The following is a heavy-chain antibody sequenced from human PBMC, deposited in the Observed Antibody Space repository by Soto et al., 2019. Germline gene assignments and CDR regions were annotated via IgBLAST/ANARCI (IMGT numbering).Heavy chain of an antibody. J-gene: IGHJ5*02. D-gene: IGHD6-13*01. Sequence: GGSLRLSCAASGFTFSSYSMNWVRQAPGKGLEWVSSISSNSAYIYYTDALRGRFTISRDNAKNSLHLQMNSLRAEDTAVYYCTRDASRDSSARGWFDPWGPGTLVTVSS. CDR2: ISSNSAYI. CDR3: TRDASRDSSARGWFDP. CDR1: GFTFSSYS. V-gene: IGHV3-21*01.